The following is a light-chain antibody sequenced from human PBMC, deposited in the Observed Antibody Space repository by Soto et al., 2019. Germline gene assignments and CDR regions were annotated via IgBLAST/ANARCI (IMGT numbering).Light chain of an antibody. CDR1: QSISSW. V-gene: IGKV1-5*03. J-gene: IGKJ1*01. CDR2: KAA. CDR3: QQYNTYPWT. Sequence: DIQMTQSPSTLSASVGDRVTITCRASQSISSWLAWYQQNPGKAPKLLIYKAASLESGVASRFSGSRSGTEFTLTISSLQPDDFATYYYQQYNTYPWTFGQGTKVDIK.